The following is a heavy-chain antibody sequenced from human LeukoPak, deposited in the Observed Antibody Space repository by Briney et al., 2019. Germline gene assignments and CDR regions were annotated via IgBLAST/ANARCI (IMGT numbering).Heavy chain of an antibody. J-gene: IGHJ4*02. Sequence: GGSLRLSCAASGFTFSSYAMHWVRQAPGKGLEWVAVISYDGSNKYYVDSVKGRFTISRDNSKNTLYLQMNSLRAEDTAVYYCARVVDSGSPVDYWGQGTLVTVSS. D-gene: IGHD1-26*01. CDR2: ISYDGSNK. CDR3: ARVVDSGSPVDY. CDR1: GFTFSSYA. V-gene: IGHV3-30-3*01.